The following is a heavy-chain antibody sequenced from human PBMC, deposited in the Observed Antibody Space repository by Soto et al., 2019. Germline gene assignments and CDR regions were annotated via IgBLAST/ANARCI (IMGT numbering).Heavy chain of an antibody. Sequence: GGSLRLSCAASGFTFSSYAMHWVRQAPGKGLEWVAVISYDGGNKYYADSVKGRFTISRDNSKNTLYLQMNSLRAEDTAVYYSARGVQLGPHITDRDVGAKGTTVPVSS. CDR2: ISYDGGNK. CDR1: GFTFSSYA. V-gene: IGHV3-30-3*01. CDR3: ARGVQLGPHITDRDV. D-gene: IGHD5-18*01. J-gene: IGHJ6*04.